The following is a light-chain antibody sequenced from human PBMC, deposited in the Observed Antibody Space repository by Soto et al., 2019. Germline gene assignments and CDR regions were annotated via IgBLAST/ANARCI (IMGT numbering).Light chain of an antibody. CDR1: QSVSSSY. V-gene: IGKV3-20*01. Sequence: EIVLTQSPGTLSLSPGERATLSCRASQSVSSSYLALYHQKPGQTPRLLIYGASSRATGIPDRFSGSGSGTDFTLTIGGLEPDDFAVYYCLQYGNSPFTCGRGMKVDVK. CDR2: GAS. CDR3: LQYGNSPFT. J-gene: IGKJ3*01.